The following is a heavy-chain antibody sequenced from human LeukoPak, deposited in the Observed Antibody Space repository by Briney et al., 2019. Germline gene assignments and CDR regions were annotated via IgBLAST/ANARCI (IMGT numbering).Heavy chain of an antibody. CDR2: ILYGGCNK. J-gene: IGHJ6*04. Sequence: GGSLRLSCAASGFTLSSYAMHWVREAPGEGLECVADILYGGCNKYYADSVKGRFTISRDNSKNTLYLQKNSVRAEDTAVYYCARGNYGSGDKGYYYYYGRDVWAKNPTVRVS. D-gene: IGHD3-10*01. V-gene: IGHV3-30*04. CDR3: ARGNYGSGDKGYYYYYGRDV. CDR1: GFTLSSYA.